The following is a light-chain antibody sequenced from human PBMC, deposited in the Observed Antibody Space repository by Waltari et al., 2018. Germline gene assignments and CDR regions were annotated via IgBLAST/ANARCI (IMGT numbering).Light chain of an antibody. CDR1: QSVSSN. J-gene: IGKJ1*01. Sequence: ERVMTQSPATLSVSPGERATLSCGASQSVSSNLAWYQQKFGKAPRLLIYGASTRATGIPARFSGSGSGTEFTLTISSLQSEDFAVYYCQQYDYWPTFGQGTKVEIK. CDR3: QQYDYWPT. CDR2: GAS. V-gene: IGKV3-15*01.